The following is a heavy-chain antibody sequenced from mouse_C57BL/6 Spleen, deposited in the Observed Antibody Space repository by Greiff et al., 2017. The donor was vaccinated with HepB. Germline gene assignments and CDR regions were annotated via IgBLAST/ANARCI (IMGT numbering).Heavy chain of an antibody. V-gene: IGHV1-82*01. D-gene: IGHD2-3*01. CDR2: IYPGDGDT. CDR3: ARSGDGPTSFAY. CDR1: GYAFSSSW. Sequence: QVQLQQSGPELVKPGASVKISCKASGYAFSSSWMNWVKQRPGKGLEWIGRIYPGDGDTNYNGKFKGKATLTVDKSSSTAYMQLSSLTSEDTAVYFCARSGDGPTSFAYWGQGTLVTVSA. J-gene: IGHJ3*01.